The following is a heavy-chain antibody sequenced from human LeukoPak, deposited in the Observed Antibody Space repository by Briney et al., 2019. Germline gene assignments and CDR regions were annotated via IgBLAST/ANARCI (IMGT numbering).Heavy chain of an antibody. V-gene: IGHV3-73*01. CDR1: GFSFSGYI. CDR3: TLGYSSGRLAAFDV. D-gene: IGHD6-19*01. Sequence: GGSLRLSCAASGFSFSGYIIHWVRQASGKGLEWIGRIKSKSNNYETAYAAPVKGRITISRDDSNNAAYLELSSLKTEDTAVYYCTLGYSSGRLAAFDVWGQGTMVTVSS. CDR2: IKSKSNNYET. J-gene: IGHJ3*01.